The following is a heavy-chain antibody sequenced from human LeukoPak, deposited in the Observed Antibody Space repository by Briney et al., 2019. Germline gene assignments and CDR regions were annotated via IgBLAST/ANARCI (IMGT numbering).Heavy chain of an antibody. J-gene: IGHJ4*02. Sequence: GGSLRLSCAASGFTFSSYSMNWVRQAPGKGLEWVSSISGSSSYIYYADSVKGRFTISRDNAKNSLYLQMNSLRAEDKAVYYCARRIAAVEGYFDYWGQGTLVTVSS. CDR2: ISGSSSYI. CDR3: ARRIAAVEGYFDY. V-gene: IGHV3-21*01. D-gene: IGHD6-13*01. CDR1: GFTFSSYS.